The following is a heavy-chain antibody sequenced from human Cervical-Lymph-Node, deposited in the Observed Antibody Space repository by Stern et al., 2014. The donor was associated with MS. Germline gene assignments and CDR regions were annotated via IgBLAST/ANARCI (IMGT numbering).Heavy chain of an antibody. CDR2: IYWDDDK. J-gene: IGHJ4*02. CDR3: AHTTYYYGSGSYRYFDY. V-gene: IGHV2-5*02. Sequence: QVTLRESGPTLVKPTQTLTLTCTFSGFSLSTSGVGVGWIRQPPGKALEWLALIYWDDDKLYSPAKKSRLTITKDTSKNQVVLTMTNMDPVDTATYYCAHTTYYYGSGSYRYFDYWGQGTLVTVSS. D-gene: IGHD3-10*01. CDR1: GFSLSTSGVG.